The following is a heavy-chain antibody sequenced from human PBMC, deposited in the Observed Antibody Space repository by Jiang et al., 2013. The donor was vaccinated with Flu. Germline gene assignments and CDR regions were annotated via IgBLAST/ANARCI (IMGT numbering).Heavy chain of an antibody. D-gene: IGHD3-16*01. CDR3: ARARNYVDF. Sequence: SGAEVKKPGASVKVSCQASGYIFADHYIHWVRQAPGQGLEWMGLINPTGGATTYTPELQGRVTVTSDASTNTVYMELSSLTSDDTAVYYYARARNYVDFWGQGTLITVSS. J-gene: IGHJ4*02. CDR2: INPTGGAT. V-gene: IGHV1-46*04. CDR1: GYIFADHY.